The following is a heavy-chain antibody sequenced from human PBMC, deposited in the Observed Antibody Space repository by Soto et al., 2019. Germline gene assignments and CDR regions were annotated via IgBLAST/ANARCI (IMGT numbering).Heavy chain of an antibody. Sequence: GGSLRLSCEASGFSLSYYGVHWVRQAPGKGLEWLAVMSYDERHNNYADSVRGRFTISRDVSKNTLHLQMNSLRTEDTAIYYCAKEGCTSTSCPFDYWGRGTLVTVSS. V-gene: IGHV3-30*18. CDR3: AKEGCTSTSCPFDY. D-gene: IGHD2-2*01. CDR1: GFSLSYYG. J-gene: IGHJ4*02. CDR2: MSYDERHN.